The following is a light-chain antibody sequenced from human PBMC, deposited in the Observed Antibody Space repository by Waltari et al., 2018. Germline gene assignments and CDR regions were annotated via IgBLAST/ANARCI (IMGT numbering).Light chain of an antibody. V-gene: IGKV4-1*01. Sequence: DIVMTQSPDSLAVSLGGRATINCMSSQSVLSGSNNKNYLAWYQQKPGQPPKLLIYWASTRESGVPDRFSGGGSGTDFTLTISSLQAEDVAVYYCQQYYGSPLTFGGGTKVEIK. CDR1: QSVLSGSNNKNY. CDR2: WAS. CDR3: QQYYGSPLT. J-gene: IGKJ4*01.